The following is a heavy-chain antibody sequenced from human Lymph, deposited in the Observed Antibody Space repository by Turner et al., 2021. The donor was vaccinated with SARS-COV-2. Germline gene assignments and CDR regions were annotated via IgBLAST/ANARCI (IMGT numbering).Heavy chain of an antibody. Sequence: QVQLVQSGAEVKKPGSSVKVSCKASGGTFSSHAISWVGQAPGQGLEWRGGIIPILGKANYAQKFQGRVTITADKSPSPAYMELSNLRSEDTAVYYCAGAGGGRYFYFDYWGQGTLVTVSS. CDR2: IIPILGKA. V-gene: IGHV1-69*10. J-gene: IGHJ4*02. D-gene: IGHD1-26*01. CDR3: AGAGGGRYFYFDY. CDR1: GGTFSSHA.